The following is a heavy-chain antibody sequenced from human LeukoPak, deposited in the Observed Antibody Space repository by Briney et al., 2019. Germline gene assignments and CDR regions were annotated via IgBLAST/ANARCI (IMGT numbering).Heavy chain of an antibody. V-gene: IGHV3-30-3*01. Sequence: GGSLRLSCAASGFTFSSYAMHWVRQAPGKGLEWVAVISYDGSSKYYADSVKGRFTISRDNSKNTLYLQMNSLRAEDTAVYYCARERSIAVAGTPPDYWGQGTLVTVSS. J-gene: IGHJ4*02. CDR2: ISYDGSSK. CDR3: ARERSIAVAGTPPDY. D-gene: IGHD6-19*01. CDR1: GFTFSSYA.